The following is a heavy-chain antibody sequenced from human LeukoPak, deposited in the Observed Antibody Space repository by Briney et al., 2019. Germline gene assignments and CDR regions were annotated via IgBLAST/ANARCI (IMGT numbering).Heavy chain of an antibody. CDR1: GGSFSSVPHY. Sequence: SETLSLTCTVSGGSFSSVPHYWGWLRQPPGKGLEWFAFIHYSGTTNYNPSLKSRLTISLDTSKNQFSLHLTSVTAADTAVYFCARTWDYWGQGTLVTVSS. J-gene: IGHJ4*02. V-gene: IGHV4-61*01. CDR3: ARTWDY. CDR2: IHYSGTT.